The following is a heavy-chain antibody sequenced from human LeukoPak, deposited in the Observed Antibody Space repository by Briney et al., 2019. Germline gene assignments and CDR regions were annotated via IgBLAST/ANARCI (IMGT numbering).Heavy chain of an antibody. J-gene: IGHJ4*02. Sequence: PGGSLRLSCAASGFTVSSNYMSWVRQAPGKGLEWVSVIYSGGSTYYADSVKGRFAISRHNSKNTLYLQMNSLRAEDTAVYYCARALHSNYVYWGQGPLVTVSS. V-gene: IGHV3-53*04. CDR2: IYSGGST. CDR1: GFTVSSNY. CDR3: ARALHSNYVY. D-gene: IGHD4-11*01.